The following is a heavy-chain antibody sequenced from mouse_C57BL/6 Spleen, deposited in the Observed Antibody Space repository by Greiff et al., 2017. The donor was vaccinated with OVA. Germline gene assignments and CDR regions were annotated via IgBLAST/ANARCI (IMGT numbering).Heavy chain of an antibody. V-gene: IGHV1-81*01. CDR2: SYPRSGNT. CDR1: GYTFTSYG. CDR3: AVTMVTTEGFAY. Sequence: VKLQQSGAELARPGASVKLSCKASGYTFTSYGISWVKQRTGQGLVWIGESYPRSGNTYYNEKFKGKATLTADKSSSTAYMELRSLTSEDSAVYFCAVTMVTTEGFAYWGQGTLVTVSA. J-gene: IGHJ3*01. D-gene: IGHD2-2*01.